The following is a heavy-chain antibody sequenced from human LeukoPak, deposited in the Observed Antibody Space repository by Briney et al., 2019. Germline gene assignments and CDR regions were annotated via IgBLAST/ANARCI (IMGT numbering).Heavy chain of an antibody. V-gene: IGHV3-7*03. CDR1: GFTFSSYS. D-gene: IGHD6-19*01. J-gene: IGHJ4*02. Sequence: GGSLRLSCAASGFTFSSYSMNWVRQAPGKGLEWVANIKQDGSEKYYVDSVKGRFTISRDNAKNSLYLQMNSLRAEDTAVYYCARARLSHSSGYLYYFDYWGQGTLVTVSS. CDR2: IKQDGSEK. CDR3: ARARLSHSSGYLYYFDY.